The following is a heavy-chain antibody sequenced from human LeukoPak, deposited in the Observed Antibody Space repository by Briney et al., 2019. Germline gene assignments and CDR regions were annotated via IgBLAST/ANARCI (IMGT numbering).Heavy chain of an antibody. J-gene: IGHJ4*02. D-gene: IGHD6-19*01. V-gene: IGHV1-18*01. Sequence: ASVKVSCKASGYTFTSYGISWVRQAPGQGLEWMGWISAYNGNTNYAQKLQGRVTMTTDTSTSTAYMELRSLRSDDTAVYYCARDLFLAYSSGGGYWGQGTLVTVSS. CDR1: GYTFTSYG. CDR2: ISAYNGNT. CDR3: ARDLFLAYSSGGGY.